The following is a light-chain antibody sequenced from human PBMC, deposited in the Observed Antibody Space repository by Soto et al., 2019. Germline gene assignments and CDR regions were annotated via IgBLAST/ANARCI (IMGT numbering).Light chain of an antibody. V-gene: IGLV2-23*01. CDR1: SSDVGNYNL. CDR3: CSYAGSNTYA. CDR2: EGS. Sequence: QSALTQPASVSGSPGQSITISCTGTSSDVGNYNLVSWYQHHPGTAPKLMIYEGSKRPSGVSHRFSGFKSGNTASLTISGLQAEDEAYYHCCSYAGSNTYAFGTGTKVTVL. J-gene: IGLJ1*01.